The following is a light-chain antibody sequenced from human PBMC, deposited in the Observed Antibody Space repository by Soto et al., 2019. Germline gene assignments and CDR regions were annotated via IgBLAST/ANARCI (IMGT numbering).Light chain of an antibody. CDR1: QSVSSY. J-gene: IGKJ1*01. V-gene: IGKV3-20*01. CDR2: DAS. CDR3: QQYGSSGT. Sequence: EIVMTHSPATLSVSPGERATLSCRASQSVSSYLAWYQQKPGQAPRLLIYDASNRATSIPARFSGSGSGTDFTLTISILEPEDFAVDYCQQYGSSGTFGQGTKVDIK.